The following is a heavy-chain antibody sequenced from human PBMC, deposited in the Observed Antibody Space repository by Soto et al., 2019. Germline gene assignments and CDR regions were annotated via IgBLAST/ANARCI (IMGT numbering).Heavy chain of an antibody. D-gene: IGHD6-6*01. V-gene: IGHV3-74*01. J-gene: IGHJ4*02. CDR2: INSDGSST. CDR3: ASGGSSLNFDS. Sequence: PGGYLRLSCAASGFTFRSYWMQWVRQAPGKGLVWVSWINSDGSSTSYADSVKGRFTISRDNAKNTLYLQMNSLRAEDTAVYYCASGGSSLNFDSWGQGTLVTVSS. CDR1: GFTFRSYW.